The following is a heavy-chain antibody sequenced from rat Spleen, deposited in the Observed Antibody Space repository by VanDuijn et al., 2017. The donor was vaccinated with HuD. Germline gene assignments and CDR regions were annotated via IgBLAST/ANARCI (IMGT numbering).Heavy chain of an antibody. V-gene: IGHV5-7*01. CDR1: GFTFSDYY. CDR2: FSYDGSTT. J-gene: IGHJ2*01. CDR3: ARRHYGYTDYFDY. Sequence: EVQLVESGGGLVQPGGSMNLSCAASGFTFSDYYMAWVRQAPTKGLEWVATFSYDGSTTYYRDSVKGRFTISRDNVQNTLYLQMDSLRSEDTATYYCARRHYGYTDYFDYWGQGVMVTVSS. D-gene: IGHD1-9*01.